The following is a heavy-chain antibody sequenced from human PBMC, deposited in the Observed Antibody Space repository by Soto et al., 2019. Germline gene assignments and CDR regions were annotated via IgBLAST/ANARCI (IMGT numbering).Heavy chain of an antibody. J-gene: IGHJ4*02. CDR2: IYYSGST. CDR3: ARAISWNVHFDY. CDR1: GGSISSSSYY. V-gene: IGHV4-39*07. Sequence: PSETLSLTCTVSGGSISSSSYYWGWIRQPPGKGLEWIGSIYYSGSTNYNPSLKSRVTISVDTSKNQFSLKLSSVTAADTAVYYCARAISWNVHFDYWGQGTLVTVSS. D-gene: IGHD1-1*01.